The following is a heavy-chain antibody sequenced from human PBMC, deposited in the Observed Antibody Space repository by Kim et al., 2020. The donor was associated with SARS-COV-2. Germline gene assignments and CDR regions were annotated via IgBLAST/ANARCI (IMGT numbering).Heavy chain of an antibody. J-gene: IGHJ5*02. CDR1: GFTFSSYG. D-gene: IGHD5-18*01. V-gene: IGHV3-33*01. CDR2: IWYDGSNK. CDR3: ARDLVDTASGWFDP. Sequence: GGSLRLSCAASGFTFSSYGMHWVRQAPGKGLEWVAVIWYDGSNKYYADSVKGRFTISRDNSKNTLYLQMNSLRAEDTAVYYCARDLVDTASGWFDPWGQGTLVTVSS.